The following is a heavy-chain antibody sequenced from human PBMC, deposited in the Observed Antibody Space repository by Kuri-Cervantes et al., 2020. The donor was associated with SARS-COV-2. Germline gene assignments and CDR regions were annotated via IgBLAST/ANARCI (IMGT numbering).Heavy chain of an antibody. CDR2: VIPIFGTG. J-gene: IGHJ4*02. CDR3: ARDSEYCGSKTCYIEQ. CDR1: GGAFNSDA. D-gene: IGHD2-2*02. V-gene: IGHV1-69*06. Sequence: SVKVSCKASGGAFNSDAISWVRQAPGQGLEWMGRVIPIFGTGDNAQKFQGRITITADTSTRTAYMELSSLTSEDTAVYYCARDSEYCGSKTCYIEQWGQGTLVTVSS.